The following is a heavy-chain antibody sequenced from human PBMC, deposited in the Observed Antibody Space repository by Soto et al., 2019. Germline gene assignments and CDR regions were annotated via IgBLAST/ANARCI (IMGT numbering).Heavy chain of an antibody. CDR1: GGSISSYY. D-gene: IGHD6-13*01. CDR3: ARGQQLEWFDP. J-gene: IGHJ5*02. Sequence: SETLSLTCTVSGGSISSYYWSWIRQPPGKGLEWIGYIYYSGSTNYNPSLKSRVTISVDTSKNQFSLKLSSVTAADTAVYYCARGQQLEWFDPWGQGNLVTVSS. V-gene: IGHV4-59*01. CDR2: IYYSGST.